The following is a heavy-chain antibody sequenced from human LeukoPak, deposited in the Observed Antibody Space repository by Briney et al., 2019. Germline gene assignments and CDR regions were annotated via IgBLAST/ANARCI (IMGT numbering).Heavy chain of an antibody. Sequence: ASVNVSCKASGYTFTIYAMHWVRQAPGQRLEWMGWINAGNGNTKYSQKFQGRVTITRDTSASTAYMELSSLRSEDTAVYYCARDLFVDPGDCSSTSCYVVGLDYWGQGTLVTDSS. J-gene: IGHJ4*02. CDR3: ARDLFVDPGDCSSTSCYVVGLDY. CDR2: INAGNGNT. V-gene: IGHV1-3*01. D-gene: IGHD2-2*03. CDR1: GYTFTIYA.